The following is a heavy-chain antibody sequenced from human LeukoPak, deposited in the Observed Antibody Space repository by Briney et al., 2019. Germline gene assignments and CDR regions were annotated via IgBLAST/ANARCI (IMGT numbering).Heavy chain of an antibody. D-gene: IGHD3-10*01. J-gene: IGHJ4*02. CDR1: GFTFSSYG. CDR3: AKDRFYYGSGSGYFDY. V-gene: IGHV3-30*02. Sequence: GGSLRLSCAAPGFTFSSYGMHWVRQAPGKGLEWVAFIRYDGSNKYYADSVKGRFTISRDNSKNTLYLQMNSLRAEDTAVYYCAKDRFYYGSGSGYFDYWGQGTLVTVSS. CDR2: IRYDGSNK.